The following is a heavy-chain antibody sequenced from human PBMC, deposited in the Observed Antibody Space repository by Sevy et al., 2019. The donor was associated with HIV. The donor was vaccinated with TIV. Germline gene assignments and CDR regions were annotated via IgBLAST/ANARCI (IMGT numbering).Heavy chain of an antibody. CDR1: GYTFHTFT. CDR2: LNPGNGNT. J-gene: IGHJ4*02. V-gene: IGHV1-3*01. D-gene: IGHD3-16*01. Sequence: ASVKVSCKASGYTFHTFTIHWLRPAPGQSLVWMGWLNPGNGNTKSAQHFRGRVTITRDTSARTAYLELTGLTSEDTAVYFCARDPYARRGFDYWGQGTLVTVSS. CDR3: ARDPYARRGFDY.